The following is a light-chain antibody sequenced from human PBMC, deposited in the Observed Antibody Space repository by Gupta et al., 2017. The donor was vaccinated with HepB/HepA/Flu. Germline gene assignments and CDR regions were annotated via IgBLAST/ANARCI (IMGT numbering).Light chain of an antibody. CDR3: QQRSNWPPLT. J-gene: IGKJ3*01. CDR2: DAS. V-gene: IGKV3-11*01. CDR1: QSISRY. Sequence: EIVLTQSPATLSLSPGERATLSCRASQSISRYLAWYQQRPGQAPRLLILDASNRATGIPARFSGSGSGTEFTLTIGSLEPEDFAVYYCQQRSNWPPLTFGPGTRVDIK.